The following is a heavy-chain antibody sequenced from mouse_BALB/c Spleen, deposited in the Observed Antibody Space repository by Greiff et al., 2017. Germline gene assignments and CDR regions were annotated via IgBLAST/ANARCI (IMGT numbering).Heavy chain of an antibody. CDR3: AREEFYDYAWFAY. J-gene: IGHJ3*01. CDR2: INPYNDGT. V-gene: IGHV1-14*01. D-gene: IGHD2-4*01. Sequence: VQLKQSGPELVKPGASVKMSCKASGYTFTSYVMHWVKQKPGQGLEWIGYINPYNDGTKYNEKFKGKATLTSDKSSSTAYMELSSLTSEDSAVYYCAREEFYDYAWFAYWGQGTLVTVSA. CDR1: GYTFTSYV.